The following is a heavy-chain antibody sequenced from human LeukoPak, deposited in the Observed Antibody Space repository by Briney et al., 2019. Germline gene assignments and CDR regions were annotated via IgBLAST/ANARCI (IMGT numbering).Heavy chain of an antibody. CDR2: IRSKAYGGAT. V-gene: IGHV3-49*03. J-gene: IGHJ4*02. CDR1: GFTFGDYA. CDR3: TRVEDTYYYDSSGPAHY. Sequence: PGGSLGLSCTASGFTFGDYAMSWFRQAPGKGLEWVGFIRSKAYGGATEYAASVKGRFTISRDDSKSIAYLQMNSLKTEDTAVYYCTRVEDTYYYDSSGPAHYWGQGTLVTVSS. D-gene: IGHD3-22*01.